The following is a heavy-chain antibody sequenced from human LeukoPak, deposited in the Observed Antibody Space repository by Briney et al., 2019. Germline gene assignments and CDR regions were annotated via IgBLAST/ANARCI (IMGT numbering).Heavy chain of an antibody. V-gene: IGHV3-33*01. D-gene: IGHD3-9*01. CDR3: VRAGALVIREYYFDY. CDR2: IWDDGSNR. Sequence: PWRSLRLSCAASGFTFSNNGMHWVRQAPGKGLEWVAVIWDDGSNRYYADSVKGRFTISRDNSENTLYLQMNSLRAEDTAVYYCVRAGALVIREYYFDYWGQGTLVTVSS. CDR1: GFTFSNNG. J-gene: IGHJ4*02.